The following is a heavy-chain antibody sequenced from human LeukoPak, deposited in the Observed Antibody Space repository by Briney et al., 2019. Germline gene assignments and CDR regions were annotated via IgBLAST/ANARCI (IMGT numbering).Heavy chain of an antibody. V-gene: IGHV1-69*06. D-gene: IGHD4-17*01. J-gene: IGHJ4*02. CDR3: ARDRGYGDYLLFDY. Sequence: GSSVKVSSKASGGTFISYAISWVRQAPGQGLEWMGGIIPIFGTANYEQKFQGRVTITADKSTSTAYMELSSLRSEDTAVYYCARDRGYGDYLLFDYWGQGTLVTVSS. CDR2: IIPIFGTA. CDR1: GGTFISYA.